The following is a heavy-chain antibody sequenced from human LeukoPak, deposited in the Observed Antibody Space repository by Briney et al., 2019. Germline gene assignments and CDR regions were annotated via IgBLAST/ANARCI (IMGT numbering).Heavy chain of an antibody. V-gene: IGHV3-23*01. CDR1: GFTFSSYA. CDR2: ISGSGGST. CDR3: AKDQGYGYYDILTGYYGSPYFDY. Sequence: GGSLRLSCAASGFTFSSYAMSWVRQAPGKGLEWVSAISGSGGSTYYADSVKGRFTISRDNSKSTLYLQMNSPRAEDTAVYYCAKDQGYGYYDILTGYYGSPYFDYWGQGTLVTVSS. J-gene: IGHJ4*02. D-gene: IGHD3-9*01.